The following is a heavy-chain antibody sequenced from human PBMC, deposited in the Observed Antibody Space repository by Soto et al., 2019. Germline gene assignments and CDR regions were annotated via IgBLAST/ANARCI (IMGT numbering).Heavy chain of an antibody. CDR3: ARDRGSSWSVFDY. CDR1: GFTFSSYS. J-gene: IGHJ4*02. D-gene: IGHD6-13*01. CDR2: ISSSSSYI. Sequence: EVQLVESGGGLVKPGGSLRLSCAASGFTFSSYSMNWVRQAPGKGLEWVSSISSSSSYIYYADSVKGRFTISRDNAKNSLYRKRNSRRAGDAAVYYCARDRGSSWSVFDYGGQEPLVPVSS. V-gene: IGHV3-21*01.